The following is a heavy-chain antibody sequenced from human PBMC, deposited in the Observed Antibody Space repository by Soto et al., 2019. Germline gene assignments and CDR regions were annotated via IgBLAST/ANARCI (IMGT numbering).Heavy chain of an antibody. V-gene: IGHV3-30-3*01. J-gene: IGHJ4*02. D-gene: IGHD5-12*01. CDR2: ISYDGSNE. CDR3: AREGFGAYDFRRVPQTDY. Sequence: QVQLVESGGGVVQPGRSLRLSCAASGFTFSSYAMHWVRQAPGKGLEWVGLISYDGSNEYYADSVEGRFTISRDNSKNTVYLQLNSLRDEDTAVYYCAREGFGAYDFRRVPQTDYWGQGTLVTVSS. CDR1: GFTFSSYA.